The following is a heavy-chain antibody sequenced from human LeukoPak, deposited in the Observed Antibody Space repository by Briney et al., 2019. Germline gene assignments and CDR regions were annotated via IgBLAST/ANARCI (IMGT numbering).Heavy chain of an antibody. CDR3: ARGGALFIGY. D-gene: IGHD3-16*02. Sequence: GGSLTLSCAAYGFTFSNYWMTWVRQVPGKGLEWVAHIKEDGSERYHVDSVKGRFTISRDNAKDSLYLQMNSLRADDTAVYYCARGGALFIGYWGQGTLVTVSS. CDR2: IKEDGSER. V-gene: IGHV3-7*03. J-gene: IGHJ4*02. CDR1: GFTFSNYW.